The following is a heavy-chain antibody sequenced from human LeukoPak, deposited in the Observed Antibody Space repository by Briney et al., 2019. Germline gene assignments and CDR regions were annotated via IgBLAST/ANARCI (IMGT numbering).Heavy chain of an antibody. J-gene: IGHJ4*02. V-gene: IGHV1-46*01. CDR3: AREDYEQWLVGDY. Sequence: ASVRVSCKASGYTFTSYYMHWVRQAPGQGLELMGIINPSGGSTSYAQKFQGRVTMTRDTSTSTVYMELSSLRSEDTAVYYCAREDYEQWLVGDYWGQGTLVTVSS. CDR1: GYTFTSYY. D-gene: IGHD6-19*01. CDR2: INPSGGST.